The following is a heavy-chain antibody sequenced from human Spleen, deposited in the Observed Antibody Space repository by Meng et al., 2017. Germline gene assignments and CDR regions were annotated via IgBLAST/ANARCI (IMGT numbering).Heavy chain of an antibody. Sequence: QVQLVESGGVVVQPGGSLRLSCAASGFTFSSYAMHWVRQAPGKGLEWVAVISYDGSNKYYADSVKGRFTISRDNSKNTLYLQMDGLRTEDTAVYYCATSERATLLFDYWGPGTLVTVSS. D-gene: IGHD2-2*01. V-gene: IGHV3-30-3*01. CDR1: GFTFSSYA. CDR3: ATSERATLLFDY. J-gene: IGHJ4*02. CDR2: ISYDGSNK.